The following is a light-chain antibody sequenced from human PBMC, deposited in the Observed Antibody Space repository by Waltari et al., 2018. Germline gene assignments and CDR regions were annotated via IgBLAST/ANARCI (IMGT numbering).Light chain of an antibody. V-gene: IGKV1-27*01. CDR1: QDISIY. Sequence: DIQMTQSPSSLSSSVGERVTITCPASQDISIYLAWYQQKPGKVPQFLIYSASTLQSGVLSRFSGSGSGTDFTLTISSLQPDDVATYYCQKFNSAPFTFGPGTKVGIK. CDR3: QKFNSAPFT. CDR2: SAS. J-gene: IGKJ3*01.